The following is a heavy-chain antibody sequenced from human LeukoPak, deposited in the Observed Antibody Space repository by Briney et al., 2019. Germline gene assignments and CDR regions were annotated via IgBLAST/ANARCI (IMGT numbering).Heavy chain of an antibody. J-gene: IGHJ4*02. CDR1: EFTFSSCD. CDR3: AKDPFLGDYEGDY. Sequence: GGSLRLFSAGSEFTFSSCDMSWVHQAPGKGLEWVSAISGSGGSTYYADSVKGRFTISRDNSKNTPYLQMNSLRAEDTAVYYCAKDPFLGDYEGDYWGQGTLVTVSS. V-gene: IGHV3-23*01. D-gene: IGHD4-17*01. CDR2: ISGSGGST.